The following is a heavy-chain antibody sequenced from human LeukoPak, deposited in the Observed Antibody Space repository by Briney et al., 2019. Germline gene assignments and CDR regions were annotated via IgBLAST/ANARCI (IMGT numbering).Heavy chain of an antibody. CDR3: ARGVSMVRGLYYFDY. CDR1: GGSISSYY. J-gene: IGHJ4*02. CDR2: IYYSGST. V-gene: IGHV4-59*08. D-gene: IGHD3-10*01. Sequence: SETLSLTCTVSGGSISSYYWSWVRQPPGKGLEWIGYIYYSGSTYYNPFLKSRVTISVDTSKNQFSLKLSSVTAADTAVYYCARGVSMVRGLYYFDYWGQGTLVTVSS.